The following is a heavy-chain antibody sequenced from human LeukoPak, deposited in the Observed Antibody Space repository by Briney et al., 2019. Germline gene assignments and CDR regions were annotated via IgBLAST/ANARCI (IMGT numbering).Heavy chain of an antibody. Sequence: PSETLSLTCTVSGGSISSGDYYWSWIRQPPGKGLEWIGYIHHSGSTYYYNPSLKSRVTMSVDTSKNQCSLKLSSVGAADTAVYYCVRDRSRPNPFFDSWGQGTLVTVSS. CDR2: IHHSGSTY. J-gene: IGHJ4*02. D-gene: IGHD6-13*01. CDR1: GGSISSGDYY. CDR3: VRDRSRPNPFFDS. V-gene: IGHV4-30-4*01.